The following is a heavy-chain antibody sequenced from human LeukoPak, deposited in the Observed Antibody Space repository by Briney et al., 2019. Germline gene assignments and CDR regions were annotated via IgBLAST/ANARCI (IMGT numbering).Heavy chain of an antibody. CDR2: IYNSGST. V-gene: IGHV4-39*01. CDR3: ARHSYYYGSGRKYYYYYYYMDV. J-gene: IGHJ6*03. Sequence: SETLSLTCTVSGGSISSSTYYWGWIRQPPGKGLEWIGSIYNSGSTYYNPSLKSRVTISVDTSKNQFSLKLSSVTAADTAVYYCARHSYYYGSGRKYYYYYYYMDVWGKGTTVTISS. CDR1: GGSISSSTYY. D-gene: IGHD3-10*01.